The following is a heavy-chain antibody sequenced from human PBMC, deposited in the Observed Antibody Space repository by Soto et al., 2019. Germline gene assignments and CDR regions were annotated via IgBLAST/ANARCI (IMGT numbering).Heavy chain of an antibody. D-gene: IGHD3-9*01. V-gene: IGHV3-23*01. CDR1: GFTFSSYA. CDR3: AKGARVVRCFDWLLSHFAY. Sequence: PGGSLRLSCAASGFTFSSYAMSWVRQAPGKGLEWVSAISGSGGSTYYADSVKGRFTISRDNSKNTLYLQMNSLRAEDTAVYYCAKGARVVRCFDWLLSHFAYWGQGTLVTVSS. CDR2: ISGSGGST. J-gene: IGHJ4*02.